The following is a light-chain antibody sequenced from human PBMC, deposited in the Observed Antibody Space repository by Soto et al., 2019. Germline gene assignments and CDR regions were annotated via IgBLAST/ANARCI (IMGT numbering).Light chain of an antibody. CDR3: QQLNSYPPYT. CDR2: AAS. Sequence: IQLTQSPSSLSASVGDRVTITCRASQGISSYLAWYQQKPGKAPKLLIYAASTLQSGVPSRFSGSGSWTDFTLTISSLQPEDFATYYGQQLNSYPPYTFGQGTKLEIK. CDR1: QGISSY. V-gene: IGKV1-9*01. J-gene: IGKJ2*01.